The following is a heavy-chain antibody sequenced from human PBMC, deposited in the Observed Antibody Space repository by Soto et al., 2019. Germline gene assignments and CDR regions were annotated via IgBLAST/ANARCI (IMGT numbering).Heavy chain of an antibody. V-gene: IGHV3-23*01. CDR3: ARWSYLDY. D-gene: IGHD3-3*01. CDR2: ISGSDGKT. J-gene: IGHJ4*02. CDR1: GFSFGSYA. Sequence: GGSLRLSCAASGFSFGSYALSWVRQAPGKGLEWVPTISGSDGKTFYADSVKGRFSISRDTSQSTLYLQMNSLRADDTAMYYCARWSYLDYWGQGTRVTVSS.